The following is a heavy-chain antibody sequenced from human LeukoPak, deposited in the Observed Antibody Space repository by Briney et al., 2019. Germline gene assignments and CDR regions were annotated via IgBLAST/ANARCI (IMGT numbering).Heavy chain of an antibody. D-gene: IGHD3-10*01. J-gene: IGHJ4*02. CDR2: INPNSGGT. V-gene: IGHV1-2*02. CDR1: GYTFTGYY. CDR3: ARDGVPTRRYYGY. Sequence: ASVKVSCKASGYTFTGYYMHWMRQAPGQGLEWMGWINPNSGGTNYAQKFQGRVTMTRDTSISTAYMELSRLRSDDTAVYYCARDGVPTRRYYGYWGQGTLVTVSS.